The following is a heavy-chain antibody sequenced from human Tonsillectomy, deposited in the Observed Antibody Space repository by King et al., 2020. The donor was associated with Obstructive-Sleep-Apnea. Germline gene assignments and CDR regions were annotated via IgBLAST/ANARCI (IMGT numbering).Heavy chain of an antibody. CDR1: GFTFSSYS. CDR3: ARDSSYTATFDY. CDR2: IISSSSYI. V-gene: IGHV3-21*01. J-gene: IGHJ4*02. Sequence: VQLVESGGGLVKPGGSLRLSCAASGFTFSSYSMNWVRQVPGKGLEWGSSIISSSSYIYYADSLKGRFTISRDNAKNSLYLQMNSLRAEDTAVYYCARDSSYTATFDYWGQGTLVTVSS. D-gene: IGHD5-18*01.